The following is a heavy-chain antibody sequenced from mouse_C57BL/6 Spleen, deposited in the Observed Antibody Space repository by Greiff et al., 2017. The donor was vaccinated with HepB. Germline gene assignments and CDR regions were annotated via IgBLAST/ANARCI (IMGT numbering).Heavy chain of an antibody. V-gene: IGHV3-6*01. D-gene: IGHD1-1*01. CDR1: GYSITSGYY. J-gene: IGHJ2*01. Sequence: VQLQQSGPGLVKPSQSLSLTCSVTGYSITSGYYWNWIRQFPGNKLEWMGYISYDGSNNYNPSLKNRISITRDTSKNQFFLKLNSVTTEDTATYYCASLSTVVLDYWGQGTTLTVSS. CDR2: ISYDGSN. CDR3: ASLSTVVLDY.